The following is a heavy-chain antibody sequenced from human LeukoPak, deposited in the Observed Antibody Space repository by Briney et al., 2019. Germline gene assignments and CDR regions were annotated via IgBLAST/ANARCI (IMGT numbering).Heavy chain of an antibody. CDR1: GGTFSSYA. CDR2: IIPILGIA. D-gene: IGHD5-12*01. Sequence: ASVKVSCKASGGTFSSYAIRWVRQAPGQGLEWMGRIIPILGIANYAQKFQGRVTITADKSTSTAYMELSSLRSEDTAVYYCARARRDGYNVDYWGQGTLVTVSS. J-gene: IGHJ4*02. V-gene: IGHV1-69*04. CDR3: ARARRDGYNVDY.